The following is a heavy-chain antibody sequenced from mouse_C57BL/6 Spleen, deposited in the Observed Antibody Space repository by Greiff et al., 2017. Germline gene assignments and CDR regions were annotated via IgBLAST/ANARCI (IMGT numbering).Heavy chain of an antibody. CDR3: ARSGGSSYYCGSPAWFAY. CDR1: GYAFSSSW. J-gene: IGHJ3*01. CDR2: IYPEDGDT. D-gene: IGHD1-1*01. V-gene: IGHV1-82*01. Sequence: VKLMESGPELVKPGASVKISCKASGYAFSSSWLNWVKQRPGKGLEWIGRIYPEDGDTKYNGTVKGKGTPTADKSSSTAYMQLSSLTSEDAAVYFCARSGGSSYYCGSPAWFAYWGQGTLGTVSA.